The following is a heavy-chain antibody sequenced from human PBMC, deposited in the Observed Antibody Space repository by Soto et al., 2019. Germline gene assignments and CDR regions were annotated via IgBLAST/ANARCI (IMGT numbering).Heavy chain of an antibody. CDR2: IYYSGST. Sequence: SETLSLTCTVSGGSVISGSYYWSWIRQPPGKGLYWIGYIYYSGSTNYNPSLKSRVTISVDTSKNQFSLKLSSVTAADTAVYYCARSSGLWALDYWGQGTLVTV. J-gene: IGHJ4*02. V-gene: IGHV4-61*01. D-gene: IGHD2-8*02. CDR1: GGSVISGSYY. CDR3: ARSSGLWALDY.